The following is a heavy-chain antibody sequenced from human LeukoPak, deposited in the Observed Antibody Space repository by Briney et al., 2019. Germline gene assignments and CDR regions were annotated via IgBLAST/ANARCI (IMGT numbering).Heavy chain of an antibody. V-gene: IGHV3-66*01. J-gene: IGHJ4*02. Sequence: GGSLRLSCAASGFTVRNNYMSWVRQAPGKGLEWVSVIYSGGSTYYADSVKGRFTISRDNSKHTLYLQMNSLRAEDTAVYFCATGERMVRGDGVDYWGQGTLVTVSS. CDR3: ATGERMVRGDGVDY. CDR1: GFTVRNNY. D-gene: IGHD3-10*01. CDR2: IYSGGST.